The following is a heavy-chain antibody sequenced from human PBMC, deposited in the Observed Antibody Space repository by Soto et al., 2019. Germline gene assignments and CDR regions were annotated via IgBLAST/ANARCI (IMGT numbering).Heavy chain of an antibody. J-gene: IGHJ4*02. CDR1: GFTFSSYA. CDR2: ISGSGGST. D-gene: IGHD6-19*01. Sequence: EVQLLESGGGLVQPGGSLRLSCAASGFTFSSYAMSWVRQAPGKGLEWVSAISGSGGSTYYADSVKGRFTISRDNSKNTPYLQMNSLRAEDTAVYYCAKDQGSSGWYSCFDYWGQGTLVTVSS. CDR3: AKDQGSSGWYSCFDY. V-gene: IGHV3-23*01.